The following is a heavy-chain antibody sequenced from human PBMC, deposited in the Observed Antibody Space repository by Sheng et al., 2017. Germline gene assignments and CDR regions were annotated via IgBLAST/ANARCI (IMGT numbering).Heavy chain of an antibody. J-gene: IGHJ4*01. D-gene: IGHD6-19*01. CDR1: GGSFSGYY. CDR3: ARGLQYSSGWYRERSDYFDY. Sequence: QVQLQQWGAGLLKPSETLSLTCAVYGGSFSGYYWSWIRQPPGNGLEWIGEINHSGSTNYNPSLKSRVTISVDTSKNQFSLKLSSVTAADTAVYYCARGLQYSSGWYRERSDYFDYWGQEPWSP. CDR2: INHSGST. V-gene: IGHV4-34*01.